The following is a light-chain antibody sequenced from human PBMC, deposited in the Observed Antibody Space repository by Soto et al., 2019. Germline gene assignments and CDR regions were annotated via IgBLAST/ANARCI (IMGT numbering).Light chain of an antibody. V-gene: IGKV1-39*01. CDR3: QQCSSSPPYT. CDR2: AAS. Sequence: DIQMTQSPSSLSASVGDTVTIACRASQSISTYLNWYQQKPGKAPRLLIYAASDLQTGVPSRFSGSGSGTDFTLTISSLQPEGFATYYCQQCSSSPPYTFGQGTKLEMK. CDR1: QSISTY. J-gene: IGKJ2*01.